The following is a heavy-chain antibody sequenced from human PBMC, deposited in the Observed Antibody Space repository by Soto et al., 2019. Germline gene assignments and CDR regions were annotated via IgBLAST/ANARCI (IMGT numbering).Heavy chain of an antibody. Sequence: GGSLRLSCAASGFAFSDAWINWVRQAPGKGLEWVGRIKSKTDGGTTDFAAPVRGRFAISRDDSKNMVYMQMNSLKTEDTAVYYCTTDSYITMIVVRFDYWAHGTLVTVSS. D-gene: IGHD3-22*01. V-gene: IGHV3-15*07. CDR1: GFAFSDAW. CDR3: TTDSYITMIVVRFDY. CDR2: IKSKTDGGTT. J-gene: IGHJ4*01.